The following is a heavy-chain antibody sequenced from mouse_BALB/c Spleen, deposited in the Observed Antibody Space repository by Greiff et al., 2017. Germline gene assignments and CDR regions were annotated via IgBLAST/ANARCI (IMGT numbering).Heavy chain of an antibody. CDR1: GYTFTSYV. Sequence: VQLQQSGPELVKPGASVKMSCKASGYTFTSYVMHWVKQKPGQGLEWIGYINPYNDGTKYNEKFKGKATLTSDKSSSTAYMELSSLTSEDSAVYYCAREDGNYPYWYFEVWGAGTTVTVSS. D-gene: IGHD2-1*01. CDR3: AREDGNYPYWYFEV. J-gene: IGHJ1*01. V-gene: IGHV1-14*01. CDR2: INPYNDGT.